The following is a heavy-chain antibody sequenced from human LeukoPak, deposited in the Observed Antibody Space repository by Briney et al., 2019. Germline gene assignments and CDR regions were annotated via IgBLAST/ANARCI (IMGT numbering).Heavy chain of an antibody. D-gene: IGHD3-3*01. CDR3: ARGPISTYYDFWSGYSAPDY. CDR2: INPNSGGT. Sequence: GASVKVSCKASGYTFTGYYMHWVRQAPGQGLEWMGWINPNSGGTNYAQNLQGRVTMTTDTSTSTAYMELRSLTYDDTAVYYCARGPISTYYDFWSGYSAPDYWGQGTLVTVSS. J-gene: IGHJ4*02. CDR1: GYTFTGYY. V-gene: IGHV1-2*02.